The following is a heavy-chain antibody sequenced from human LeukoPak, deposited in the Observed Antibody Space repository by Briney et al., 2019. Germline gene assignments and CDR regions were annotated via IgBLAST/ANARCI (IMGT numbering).Heavy chain of an antibody. CDR2: INWNGGST. CDR3: ARDLYRIVVVPHYFDY. CDR1: GFSFENYG. D-gene: IGHD3-22*01. J-gene: IGHJ4*02. V-gene: IGHV3-20*04. Sequence: GGSLRLSCAASGFSFENYGMTWVRQAPGKGLEWVTGINWNGGSTGYADSVKGRFTISRDNAKNSLYLQMNSLRAEDTAVYYCARDLYRIVVVPHYFDYWGQGTLVTVSS.